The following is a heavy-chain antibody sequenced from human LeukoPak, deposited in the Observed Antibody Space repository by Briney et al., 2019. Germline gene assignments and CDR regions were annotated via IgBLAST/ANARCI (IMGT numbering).Heavy chain of an antibody. Sequence: GGSLRLSCAASGFTPRDYWMHWVRRAPGKGLEGVSRINNDGSSATYADSVRGRFTISRDNAKSTLDLQMNSLRAEDTAVYYCARGYIGPDYWGQGTLVTVSS. CDR3: ARGYIGPDY. D-gene: IGHD1-14*01. V-gene: IGHV3-74*03. J-gene: IGHJ4*02. CDR1: GFTPRDYW. CDR2: INNDGSSA.